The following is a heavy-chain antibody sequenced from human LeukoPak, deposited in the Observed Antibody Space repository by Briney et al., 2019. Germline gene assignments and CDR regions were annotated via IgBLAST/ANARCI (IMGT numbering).Heavy chain of an antibody. CDR2: INPNSGER. CDR1: GYTFISYY. V-gene: IGHV1-2*02. D-gene: IGHD1-26*01. J-gene: IGHJ5*01. Sequence: GASVKVSCKASGYTFISYYMYWVRQAPGQGLEWMGWINPNSGERNNAKKFQGRGTMIREKSINTAYIELSRLRSDDTAVYYCARARMVGATNHESNNWFDSWGQGTLVTVSS. CDR3: ARARMVGATNHESNNWFDS.